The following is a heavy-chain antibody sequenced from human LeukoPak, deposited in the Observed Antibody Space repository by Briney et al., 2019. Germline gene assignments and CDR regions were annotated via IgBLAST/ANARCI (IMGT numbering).Heavy chain of an antibody. J-gene: IGHJ4*02. D-gene: IGHD1-26*01. CDR3: ARGRDLSNSEGHRDSDH. V-gene: IGHV1-2*02. CDR1: GYIFTDYY. Sequence: ASVEVSCKASGYIFTDYYIHWVRQAPGQGLEWMGWVNPNTGDTKYAQKFQGRVTMTRDTSISTAYMELSRLRSDDTVVYYCARGRDLSNSEGHRDSDHWGQGTLVTVSS. CDR2: VNPNTGDT.